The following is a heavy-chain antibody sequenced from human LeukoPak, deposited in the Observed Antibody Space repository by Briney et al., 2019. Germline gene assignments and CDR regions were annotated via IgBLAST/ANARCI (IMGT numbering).Heavy chain of an antibody. CDR1: GFTFSDYP. J-gene: IGHJ4*02. Sequence: GGSLRLSCATSGFTFSDYPMNWVRQAPGKGLEWVSNIRGSGPGSGSGTYYADSVKGRFIISRDNAKNSVYLQMNSLRVEDSAFYYCARDVNWGFDSWGQGALVTVSS. CDR2: IRGSGPGSGSGT. V-gene: IGHV3-48*04. CDR3: ARDVNWGFDS. D-gene: IGHD7-27*01.